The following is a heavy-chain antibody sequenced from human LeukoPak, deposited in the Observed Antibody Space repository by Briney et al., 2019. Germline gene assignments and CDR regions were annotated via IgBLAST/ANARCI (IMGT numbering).Heavy chain of an antibody. CDR1: GFTFSSYG. Sequence: GGSLRLSCAASGFTFSSYGMSWVRQAPGKGLEWVSVISGSGGSTNYADSAKGRFTISRANSKNTLYLQMNSLRADDTAVYYCAKGGPYSLTPARNGLDIWGQGTMVTVSS. J-gene: IGHJ3*02. V-gene: IGHV3-23*01. CDR2: ISGSGGST. CDR3: AKGGPYSLTPARNGLDI. D-gene: IGHD5-12*01.